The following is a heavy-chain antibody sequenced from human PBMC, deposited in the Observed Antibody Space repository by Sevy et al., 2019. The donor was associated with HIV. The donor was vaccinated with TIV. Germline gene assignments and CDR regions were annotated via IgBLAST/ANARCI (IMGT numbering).Heavy chain of an antibody. V-gene: IGHV3-9*01. D-gene: IGHD2-8*01. CDR2: ISWNSGSI. CDR3: AKGFGGYCTNGVCLEEPYYYYYGMDV. Sequence: GGSLRLSCAASGFTFDDYAMHWVRQAPGKGLEWVSGISWNSGSIGYADFVKGRFTISRDNAKNSLYLQMNSLRDEDTDLYYCAKGFGGYCTNGVCLEEPYYYYYGMDVWGQGTTVTVSS. J-gene: IGHJ6*02. CDR1: GFTFDDYA.